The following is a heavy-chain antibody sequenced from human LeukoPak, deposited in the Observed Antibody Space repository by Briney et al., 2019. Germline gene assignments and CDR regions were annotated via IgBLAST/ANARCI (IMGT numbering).Heavy chain of an antibody. CDR3: ARVDSSSCDFDY. Sequence: SETLSLTCAVYGGSFSGYYWSWIRQPPGKGLEWIGEINHSGSTNYNPSLKSRVTISVDTSKNQFSLKLSSVTAADTAVYYCARVDSSSCDFDYWGQRTLVTVSS. V-gene: IGHV4-34*01. CDR1: GGSFSGYY. D-gene: IGHD6-13*01. J-gene: IGHJ4*02. CDR2: INHSGST.